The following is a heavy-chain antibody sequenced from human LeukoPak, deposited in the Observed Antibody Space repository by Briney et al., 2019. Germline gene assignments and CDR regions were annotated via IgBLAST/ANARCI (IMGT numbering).Heavy chain of an antibody. CDR1: GFTFDDYA. J-gene: IGHJ3*02. V-gene: IGHV3-9*01. CDR2: ISWNSGSI. D-gene: IGHD6-13*01. CDR3: AKLRSSSWYDAIDI. Sequence: PGRSLRLSCAASGFTFDDYAMHWVRQAPGKGLEWVSGISWNSGSIGYADSVKGRFTISRDNAKNSLYLQMNSLRAEDTALYYCAKLRSSSWYDAIDIWGQGTMVTVSS.